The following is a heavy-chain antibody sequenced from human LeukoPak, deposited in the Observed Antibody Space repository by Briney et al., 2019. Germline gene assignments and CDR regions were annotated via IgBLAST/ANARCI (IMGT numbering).Heavy chain of an antibody. CDR2: INPNTGAT. CDR1: GYTFTGYY. CDR3: ARDRVGSGWPRPFYFEF. Sequence: ASVKVSCKPFGYTFTGYYLHWVRQAPGQAPEWMGWINPNTGATLYAQNFQGRVTLSRDTSINTAYMDLSSLRSDDMAVYYCARDRVGSGWPRPFYFEFWGQGTLVTVSS. D-gene: IGHD6-19*01. V-gene: IGHV1-2*02. J-gene: IGHJ4*02.